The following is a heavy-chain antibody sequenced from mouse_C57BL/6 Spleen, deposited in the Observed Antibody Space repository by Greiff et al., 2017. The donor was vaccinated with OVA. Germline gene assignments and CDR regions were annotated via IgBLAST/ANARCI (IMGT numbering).Heavy chain of an antibody. CDR2: INPYNGGT. J-gene: IGHJ2*01. V-gene: IGHV1-19*01. CDR1: GYTFTDYY. CDR3: ARDTRGAFDY. Sequence: VQLQQSGPVLVKPGASVKMSCKASGYTFTDYYMNWVKQSHGKSLEWIGVINPYNGGTSYNQKFKGKATLTVDKSSSTAYMELNSLTSEDSAVYYCARDTRGAFDYWGQGTTLTVSS.